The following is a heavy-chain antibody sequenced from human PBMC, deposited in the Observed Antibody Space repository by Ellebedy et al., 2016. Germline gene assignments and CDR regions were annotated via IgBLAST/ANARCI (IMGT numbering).Heavy chain of an antibody. CDR1: GGSISSSSYY. Sequence: GSLRLSCTVSGGSISSSSYYWGWIRQPPGKGLEWIGSIYYSGSTYYNPSLKSRVTISVDTSKNQFSLKLSSVTAADTAVYYCAKTVGAYLNAFDIWGLGTMVTVSS. V-gene: IGHV4-39*07. J-gene: IGHJ3*02. CDR3: AKTVGAYLNAFDI. D-gene: IGHD1-26*01. CDR2: IYYSGST.